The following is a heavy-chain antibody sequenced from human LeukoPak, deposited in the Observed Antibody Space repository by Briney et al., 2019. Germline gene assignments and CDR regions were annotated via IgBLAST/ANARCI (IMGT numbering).Heavy chain of an antibody. D-gene: IGHD6-13*01. CDR2: ISWNSGSI. CDR3: AKDVGISSWYYFDC. J-gene: IGHJ4*02. CDR1: GFTFSNAW. Sequence: PGGSLRLSCAASGFTFSNAWMSWVRQAPGKGLEWVSGISWNSGSIGYADSVKGRFTISRDNAKNSLYLQMNSLRAEDTALYYCAKDVGISSWYYFDCWGQGTLVTVSS. V-gene: IGHV3-9*01.